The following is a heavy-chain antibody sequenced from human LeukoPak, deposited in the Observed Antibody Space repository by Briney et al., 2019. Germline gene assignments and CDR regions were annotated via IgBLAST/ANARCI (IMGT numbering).Heavy chain of an antibody. Sequence: GGSLRLSCAASGFTFGSYSMNWVRQAPGKGLEWVSSISSSSSYIYHADSVKGRFTISRDNAKNSLYLQMNSLRAEDTAVYYCARSGDYVTPFDPWGQGTLVTVSS. V-gene: IGHV3-21*01. CDR2: ISSSSSYI. J-gene: IGHJ5*02. CDR3: ARSGDYVTPFDP. D-gene: IGHD4-17*01. CDR1: GFTFGSYS.